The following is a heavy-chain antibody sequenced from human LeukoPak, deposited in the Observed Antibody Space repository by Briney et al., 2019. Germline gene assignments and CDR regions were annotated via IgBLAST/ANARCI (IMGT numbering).Heavy chain of an antibody. V-gene: IGHV4-34*01. CDR3: ACSSTNYYYYGMDV. CDR2: INHSGST. J-gene: IGHJ6*02. D-gene: IGHD2-2*01. Sequence: PSETLSLTCAVYGGSFSGYYWSWIHQPPGKGLECIGEINHSGSTNYNPSLKSRVTISVDTSKNQFSLKLSSVTAADTAVYYCACSSTNYYYYGMDVWGQGTTVTVSS. CDR1: GGSFSGYY.